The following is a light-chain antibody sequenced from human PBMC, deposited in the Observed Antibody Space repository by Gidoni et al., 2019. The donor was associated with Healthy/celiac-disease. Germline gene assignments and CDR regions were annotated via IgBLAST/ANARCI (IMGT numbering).Light chain of an antibody. J-gene: IGLJ3*02. CDR1: SGSVSIRYY. V-gene: IGLV8-61*01. CDR2: TTN. Sequence: QTVVTQEPSFSVSPGGTVTLTCGLSSGSVSIRYYPSWYQQTPGQAPRTLIYTTNTRSSGVPDRFSGSILGNKAALTITGAQAEDESDYYCVLYMGSGIWVFGGGTKLTVL. CDR3: VLYMGSGIWV.